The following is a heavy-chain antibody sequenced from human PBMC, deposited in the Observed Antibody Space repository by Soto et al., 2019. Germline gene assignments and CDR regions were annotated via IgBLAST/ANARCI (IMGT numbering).Heavy chain of an antibody. V-gene: IGHV3-48*03. Sequence: EVQLLESGGGLVQPGGSLRLSCGVSGFTFNDFEMNWVRQAPGKGLEWLAYIDGSGATKKYADSVRGRFTISRDNANNSLFLQMISLSAADTAMYYFARGFGRFNYWGQGTLVSVSS. CDR1: GFTFNDFE. J-gene: IGHJ4*02. D-gene: IGHD3-10*01. CDR3: ARGFGRFNY. CDR2: IDGSGATK.